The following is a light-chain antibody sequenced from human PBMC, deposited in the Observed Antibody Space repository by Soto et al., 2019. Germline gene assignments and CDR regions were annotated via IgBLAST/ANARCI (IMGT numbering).Light chain of an antibody. CDR2: QVT. Sequence: SALTQPPSASGSPGQSVTISCAGTINDVGGYNYVSWYQQHPGKVPQLMIYQVTTRPSGVPDRFSASKSDTTASLTISGLQSEDEGDYYCMSYAGGNRFVFGTGTKLTVL. J-gene: IGLJ1*01. V-gene: IGLV2-8*01. CDR1: INDVGGYNY. CDR3: MSYAGGNRFV.